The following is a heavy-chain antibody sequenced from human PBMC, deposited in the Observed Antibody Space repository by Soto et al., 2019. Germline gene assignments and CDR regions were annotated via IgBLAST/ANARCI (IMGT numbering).Heavy chain of an antibody. CDR1: GGTFSSYA. V-gene: IGHV1-69*01. Sequence: QVQLVQSGAEVKKPGSSVKVSCKASGGTFSSYAISWVRQAPGQGLEWMGGIIPIFGTANYAQKFQGRVTITADESTSTAYMELSSLISEDTAVYYCARGPYDYVWGSYRHPFDYWGQGTLVTVSS. J-gene: IGHJ4*02. CDR3: ARGPYDYVWGSYRHPFDY. D-gene: IGHD3-16*02. CDR2: IIPIFGTA.